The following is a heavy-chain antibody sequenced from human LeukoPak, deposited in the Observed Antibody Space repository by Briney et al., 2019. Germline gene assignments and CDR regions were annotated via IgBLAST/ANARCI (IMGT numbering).Heavy chain of an antibody. V-gene: IGHV3-21*01. D-gene: IGHD3-10*01. CDR3: ARDPYYYGSGGYYKFFAF. CDR1: GFTFSSYS. J-gene: IGHJ4*02. Sequence: GGSLRLSCAASGFTFSSYSMNWVRQAPGKGLEWVSSISSSSSYIYYADSVKGRFTISRDNAKNSLYLQMNSLRAEDTAVYYYARDPYYYGSGGYYKFFAFWGQGTLVTVSS. CDR2: ISSSSSYI.